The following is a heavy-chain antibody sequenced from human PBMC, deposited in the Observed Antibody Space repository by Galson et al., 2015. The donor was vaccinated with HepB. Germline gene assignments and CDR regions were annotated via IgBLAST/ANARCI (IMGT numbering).Heavy chain of an antibody. CDR1: GFTFSSYS. CDR3: ARSPSLPGYYYYGMDV. CDR2: ISSSSSYI. V-gene: IGHV3-21*01. J-gene: IGHJ6*02. Sequence: SLRLSCAASGFTFSSYSMNWVRQAPGKGLEWVSSISSSSSYIYYADSVKGRFTISRDNAKNSLYLQMNSLRAEDTAVYYCARSPSLPGYYYYGMDVWGQGTTVTVSS. D-gene: IGHD2-15*01.